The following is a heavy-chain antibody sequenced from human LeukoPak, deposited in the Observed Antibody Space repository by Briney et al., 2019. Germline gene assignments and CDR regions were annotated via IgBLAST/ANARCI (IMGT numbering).Heavy chain of an antibody. V-gene: IGHV7-4-1*02. CDR3: AKQGPGYCGGTSCYGVDY. J-gene: IGHJ4*02. Sequence: GASVKVSCKASGYTFTSYTMNWVRQAPGQGLEWMGWINTNTGNPTYVQGFTGRFVFSLDTSVSTAYLHISSLKAEDTAVYYCAKQGPGYCGGTSCYGVDYWGQGTLVTVSS. CDR1: GYTFTSYT. D-gene: IGHD2-2*01. CDR2: INTNTGNP.